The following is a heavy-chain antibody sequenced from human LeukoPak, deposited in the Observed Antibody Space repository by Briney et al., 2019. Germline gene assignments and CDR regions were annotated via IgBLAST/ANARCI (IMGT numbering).Heavy chain of an antibody. D-gene: IGHD6-19*01. V-gene: IGHV4-34*01. CDR2: INHSGST. CDR3: ARGRVLDSSGWPAHPDQYYFDY. CDR1: GGSFSGYY. Sequence: PSETLSLTCAVYGGSFSGYYWSWIRQPPGKGPEWIGEINHSGSTNYNPSLKSRVTISVDTSKNQFSLKLSSVTAADTAVYYCARGRVLDSSGWPAHPDQYYFDYWGQGTLVTVSS. J-gene: IGHJ4*02.